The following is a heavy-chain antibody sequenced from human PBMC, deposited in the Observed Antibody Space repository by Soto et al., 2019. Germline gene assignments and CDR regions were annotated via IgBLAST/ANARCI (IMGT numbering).Heavy chain of an antibody. J-gene: IGHJ5*02. CDR1: GGYISSYY. D-gene: IGHD2-21*01. Sequence: PSETLSLTCTGSGGYISSYYWSWIRQPPGKGLEWLANIYYSGSTNYNPSLASRVTVSVDTSKNEFSLKLRSVTAADTAVYYCARQPTTGDTDLWFDPWGQGTLVTVSS. V-gene: IGHV4-59*08. CDR3: ARQPTTGDTDLWFDP. CDR2: IYYSGST.